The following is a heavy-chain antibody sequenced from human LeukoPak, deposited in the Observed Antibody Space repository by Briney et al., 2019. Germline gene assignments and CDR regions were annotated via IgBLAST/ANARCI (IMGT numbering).Heavy chain of an antibody. Sequence: GGSLRLSCAASGFTFSSNYMTWVRQAPGKGLEWVAVISSDGSNKYYADSVKGRFTISRDSYKSTLYLHMNNLRAEDTATYFCAKDAEGIRYFVWLLDFWGQGTLVTVSS. J-gene: IGHJ4*02. CDR2: ISSDGSNK. CDR3: AKDAEGIRYFVWLLDF. D-gene: IGHD3-9*01. V-gene: IGHV3-30*18. CDR1: GFTFSSNY.